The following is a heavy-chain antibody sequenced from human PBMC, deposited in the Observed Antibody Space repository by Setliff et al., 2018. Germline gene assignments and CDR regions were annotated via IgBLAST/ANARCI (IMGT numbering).Heavy chain of an antibody. CDR3: ARGPPDFVVVPAAAKFDY. J-gene: IGHJ4*02. D-gene: IGHD2-2*01. CDR1: GYTFTTHG. V-gene: IGHV1-18*01. Sequence: ASVKVSCKASGYTFTTHGISWVRQAPGQGLEWMGWFSTDDGDTNFPQKFQGRATMTTDTPTSTAYMELRSLRTDDTPVYYCARGPPDFVVVPAAAKFDYWGQGTLVTVSS. CDR2: FSTDDGDT.